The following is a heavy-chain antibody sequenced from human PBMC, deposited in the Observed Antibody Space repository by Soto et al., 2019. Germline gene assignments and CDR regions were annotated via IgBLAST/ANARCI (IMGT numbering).Heavy chain of an antibody. Sequence: QVQLQESGPGLVKPSETLSLTCTVSGGSVSSGSHYWSWIRQPPGKGLEWIGQIFYRGSTNYNPSLKSRVTMSVDTSKNQFSLELSSMTDADTAVYFCARDFCGGDCSDDYYYSAMDVWGQGTTVTVSS. D-gene: IGHD2-21*02. CDR3: ARDFCGGDCSDDYYYSAMDV. CDR2: IFYRGST. J-gene: IGHJ6*02. V-gene: IGHV4-61*01. CDR1: GGSVSSGSHY.